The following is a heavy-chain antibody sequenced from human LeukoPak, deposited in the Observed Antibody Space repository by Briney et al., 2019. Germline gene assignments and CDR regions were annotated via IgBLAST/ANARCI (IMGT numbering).Heavy chain of an antibody. J-gene: IGHJ4*02. CDR3: ARGQRGYSGYDLNY. CDR2: IIPIFGTA. D-gene: IGHD5-12*01. CDR1: GGTFSSYA. V-gene: IGHV1-69*13. Sequence: SVKVSCKASGGTFSSYAISWVRQAPGQGLEWMGGIIPIFGTANYAQKFQGRVTITADESASTAYMELSSLRSEDTAVYYCARGQRGYSGYDLNYWGQGTLVTVSS.